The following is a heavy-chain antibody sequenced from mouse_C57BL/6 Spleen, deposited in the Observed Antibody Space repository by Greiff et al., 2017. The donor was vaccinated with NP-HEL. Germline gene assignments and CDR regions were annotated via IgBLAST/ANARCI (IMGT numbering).Heavy chain of an antibody. V-gene: IGHV1-55*01. CDR3: ARGGLLYYGSSYDAMDY. CDR2: ISPGSGST. D-gene: IGHD1-1*01. CDR1: GYTFTSYW. J-gene: IGHJ4*01. Sequence: VQLQQPGAELVKPGASVKMSCKASGYTFTSYWITWVKQRPGQGLEWIGDISPGSGSTNYNEKFKSKATLTVDTSSSTAYMQLSSLTSEDSAVYYCARGGLLYYGSSYDAMDYWGQGTSVTVSS.